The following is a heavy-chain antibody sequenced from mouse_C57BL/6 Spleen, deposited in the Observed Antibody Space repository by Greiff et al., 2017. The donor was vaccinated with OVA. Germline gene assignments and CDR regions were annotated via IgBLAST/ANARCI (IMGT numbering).Heavy chain of an antibody. D-gene: IGHD3-2*02. V-gene: IGHV10-3*01. J-gene: IGHJ3*01. CDR3: VRGGDSSGYEGFAY. Sequence: EVQRVESGGGLVQPKGSLKLSCAASGFTFNTYAMHWVRQAPGKGLEWVARIRSKSSNYATYYADSVKDRFTISRDDSQSMLYLQMNNLKTEDTAMYYCVRGGDSSGYEGFAYWGQGTLVTVSA. CDR2: IRSKSSNYAT. CDR1: GFTFNTYA.